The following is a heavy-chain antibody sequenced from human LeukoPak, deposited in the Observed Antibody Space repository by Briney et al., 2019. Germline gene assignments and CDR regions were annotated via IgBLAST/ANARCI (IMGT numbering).Heavy chain of an antibody. J-gene: IGHJ4*02. CDR2: ISGSGGST. V-gene: IGHV3-23*01. CDR3: AQDHHLYPATSFDY. D-gene: IGHD3-16*01. Sequence: GGSLRLSCAASGFTFSSYAMSWVRQAPGKGLEWVSAISGSGGSTYYADSVKGRFTISRDNSKNTLYLQMNSLRAEDTAVYYCAQDHHLYPATSFDYWGQRTLVTVSS. CDR1: GFTFSSYA.